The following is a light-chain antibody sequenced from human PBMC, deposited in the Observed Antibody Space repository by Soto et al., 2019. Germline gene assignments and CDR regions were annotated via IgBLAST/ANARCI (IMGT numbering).Light chain of an antibody. J-gene: IGKJ1*01. CDR2: DAS. V-gene: IGKV1-5*01. CDR3: QQYATFSST. Sequence: RMTKSPSTLSASVGDTVTVTCRASQSVSGWLAWYQQKPGEAPKLLIYDASALPRGVPSRFSGSGSGTKFTLTIASLQPDDFATYCCQQYATFSSTFGPGTKVDI. CDR1: QSVSGW.